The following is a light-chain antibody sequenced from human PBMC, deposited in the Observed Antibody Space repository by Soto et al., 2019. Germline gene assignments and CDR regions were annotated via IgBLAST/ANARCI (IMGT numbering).Light chain of an antibody. CDR2: GNT. V-gene: IGLV1-44*01. CDR3: ASWDDSLNGQL. Sequence: QPVLTQPPSVSGTPGQRVTISCSGGRSNIGSNTVNWYQQFPGAAPKLLIYGNTERPSGVPGRFSGSKSGASGSLAISGLQSEDEADYYCASWDDSLNGQLFGGGTKVTVL. J-gene: IGLJ3*02. CDR1: RSNIGSNT.